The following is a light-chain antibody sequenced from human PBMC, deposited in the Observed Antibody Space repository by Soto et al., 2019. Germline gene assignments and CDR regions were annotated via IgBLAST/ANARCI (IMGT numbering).Light chain of an antibody. Sequence: EIVMTQSPATLSVSPGERATFSCRASQSVGSNLAWYQQKPGQAPRLVIYDASTRATGISARFSGTGSGTDFTLTITSLLSEDLAVYYCQQYDNWPWGTFGQGTKVEI. V-gene: IGKV3-15*01. CDR1: QSVGSN. CDR3: QQYDNWPWGT. J-gene: IGKJ1*01. CDR2: DAS.